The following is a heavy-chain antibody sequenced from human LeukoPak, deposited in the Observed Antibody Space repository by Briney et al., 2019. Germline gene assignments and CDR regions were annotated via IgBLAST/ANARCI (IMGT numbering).Heavy chain of an antibody. V-gene: IGHV1-8*01. J-gene: IGHJ6*03. CDR1: GYTFTSYD. Sequence: ASVKVSCKASGYTFTSYDINWVRQATGQGLEWMGWMNPNSGNTGYAQKFQGRVTITRNTSISTAYMELSSLRSEDTAVYYCARSNEYYDFWSGYTYYYYMDVWGKGTTVTVSS. CDR3: ARSNEYYDFWSGYTYYYYMDV. D-gene: IGHD3-3*01. CDR2: MNPNSGNT.